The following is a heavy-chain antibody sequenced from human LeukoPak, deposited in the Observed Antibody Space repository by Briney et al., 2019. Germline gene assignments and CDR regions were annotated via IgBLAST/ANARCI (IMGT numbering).Heavy chain of an antibody. CDR3: AKAVKSGSYTFDY. CDR2: ISSSSSYI. Sequence: GGSLRLSCAASGFTFSSYSMNWVRQAPGKGLEWVSSISSSSSYIYYADSVKGRFTISRDNAKNSLYLQMNSLRAEDTALYYCAKAVKSGSYTFDYWGQGTLVTVSS. D-gene: IGHD1-26*01. CDR1: GFTFSSYS. J-gene: IGHJ4*02. V-gene: IGHV3-21*04.